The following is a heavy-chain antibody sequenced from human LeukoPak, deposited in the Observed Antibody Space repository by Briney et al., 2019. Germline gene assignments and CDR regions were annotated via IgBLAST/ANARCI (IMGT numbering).Heavy chain of an antibody. CDR2: IHQDGSEK. Sequence: GGSLRLSCAASGFTFSSSWMSWVRQAPGKGLEWVANIHQDGSEKYYVDSVKGRFTISRDNAKNSLYLQMNSLRAEDTAVYYCARMRAYWYFDLWGRGTLVTVSS. CDR1: GFTFSSSW. V-gene: IGHV3-7*01. CDR3: ARMRAYWYFDL. J-gene: IGHJ2*01.